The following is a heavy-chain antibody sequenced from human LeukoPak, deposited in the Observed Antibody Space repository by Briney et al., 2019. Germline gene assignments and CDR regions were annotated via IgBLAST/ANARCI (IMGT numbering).Heavy chain of an antibody. V-gene: IGHV3-64*01. D-gene: IGHD5-12*01. J-gene: IGHJ4*02. Sequence: GGSLRLSCAASGFTFTIYALHWVRQAPGKGLQYVSAISSDGGSTYYANSVKGRFTISRDNSKNTLYLQMGSLRAEDTAVYYCARWRGSKFFDYWGQGTLVTVSS. CDR1: GFTFTIYA. CDR3: ARWRGSKFFDY. CDR2: ISSDGGST.